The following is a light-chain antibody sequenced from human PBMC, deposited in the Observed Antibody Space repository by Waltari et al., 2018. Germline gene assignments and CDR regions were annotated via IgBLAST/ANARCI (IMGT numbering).Light chain of an antibody. CDR2: EVS. J-gene: IGLJ1*01. V-gene: IGLV2-23*02. CDR1: SREFGGLNI. CDR3: CSYAGTIPFV. Sequence: QSALTQPAPVSGSTGQSITISCTGTSREFGGLNIVTCYQQNPGKAPKLMIYEVSQRPSWVSNRFSGSKSANTASLTISGLQAEDEADYYCCSYAGTIPFVFGTGTKVTVL.